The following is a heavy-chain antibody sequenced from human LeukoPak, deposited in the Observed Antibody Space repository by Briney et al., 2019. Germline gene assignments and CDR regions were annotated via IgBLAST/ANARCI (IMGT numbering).Heavy chain of an antibody. V-gene: IGHV4-34*01. D-gene: IGHD4-23*01. Sequence: SETLYLTCAVYGGSLSGYYWSWIRQPPGKGLEWIGEINHSGSTNYKPSLKSRVTISVDTSKNQFSLKLSSVTAADTAVYYCVGYGGNSQFDYWGQGTLVTVSS. CDR3: VGYGGNSQFDY. CDR2: INHSGST. CDR1: GGSLSGYY. J-gene: IGHJ4*02.